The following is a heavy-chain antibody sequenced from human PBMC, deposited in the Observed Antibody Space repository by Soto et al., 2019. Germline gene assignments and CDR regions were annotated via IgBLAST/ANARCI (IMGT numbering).Heavy chain of an antibody. CDR3: ARWVGATSFDY. V-gene: IGHV4-31*03. CDR2: IYYSGST. J-gene: IGHJ4*02. D-gene: IGHD1-26*01. Sequence: QVQLQESGPGLVKPSQTLSLTCTVSGGAISSGGYYWSWIRQHPGKGLEWIGYIYYSGSTYYHPSLKSRVTISVDTAKNQFSLKLSSVTAADTAVYYCARWVGATSFDYWGQGTLVTVSS. CDR1: GGAISSGGYY.